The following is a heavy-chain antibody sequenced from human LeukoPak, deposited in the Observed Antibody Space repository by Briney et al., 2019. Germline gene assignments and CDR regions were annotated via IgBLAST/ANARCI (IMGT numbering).Heavy chain of an antibody. CDR1: GGTFSSYA. CDR2: IIPIFGTA. CDR3: ASRYGSGSSKAFDY. V-gene: IGHV1-69*05. J-gene: IGHJ4*02. Sequence: ASVKVSCKASGGTFSSYAISWVRQAPGQGLEGMGGIIPIFGTANYAQKFQGRVAITTDESTSTAYMELSSLRSEDTAVYYCASRYGSGSSKAFDYWGQGTLVTVSS. D-gene: IGHD3-10*01.